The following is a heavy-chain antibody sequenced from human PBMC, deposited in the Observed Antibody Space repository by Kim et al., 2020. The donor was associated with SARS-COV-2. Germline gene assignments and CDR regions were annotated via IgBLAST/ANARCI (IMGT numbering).Heavy chain of an antibody. Sequence: SRVTISVDTSKNQFSLKLSSVTAADTAVYYCARGPPYDSSGYYFFGAFDIWGQGTMVTVSS. J-gene: IGHJ3*02. V-gene: IGHV4-34*01. CDR3: ARGPPYDSSGYYFFGAFDI. D-gene: IGHD3-22*01.